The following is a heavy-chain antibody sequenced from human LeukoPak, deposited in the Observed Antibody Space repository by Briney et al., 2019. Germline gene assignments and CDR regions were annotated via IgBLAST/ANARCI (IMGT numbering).Heavy chain of an antibody. CDR2: IYYSGST. V-gene: IGHV4-59*01. CDR1: GGSSSSYY. J-gene: IGHJ4*02. CDR3: ARGSNYEDAFDY. Sequence: PSETLSLTCTVSGGSSSSYYWSWIRQPPGKGLEWIGYIYYSGSTNYNPSLKSRVTISVDTSKNQFSLKLSSVTAADTAVYYCARGSNYEDAFDYWGQGTLVTVSS. D-gene: IGHD4-11*01.